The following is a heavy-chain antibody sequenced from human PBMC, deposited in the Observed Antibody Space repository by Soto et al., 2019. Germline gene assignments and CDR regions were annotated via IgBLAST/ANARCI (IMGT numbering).Heavy chain of an antibody. J-gene: IGHJ4*02. CDR1: GGSFSNYV. CDR2: IITMFGTP. V-gene: IGHV1-69*01. CDR3: AGNDLVGPLGIDS. D-gene: IGHD1-26*01. Sequence: QVQLVQSGAEVKKPGSSVKVSCKASGGSFSNYVISWVRQAPGQGLEWMGGIITMFGTPNLAQKFQGRLTITADQSTGTAYMDLKSLRSEDTAIYYCAGNDLVGPLGIDSWGQGTRVTVS.